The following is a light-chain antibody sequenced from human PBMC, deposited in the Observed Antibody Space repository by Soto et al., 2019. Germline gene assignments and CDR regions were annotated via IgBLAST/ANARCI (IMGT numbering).Light chain of an antibody. J-gene: IGKJ5*01. V-gene: IGKV3-15*01. CDR1: QSIGRN. Sequence: EILITQSPSTLSVSHRERVTLSCRASQSIGRNLVWCQQKPGQAPRLLIYAASTRATGVPARFSGSGSGTEFTLTISSLQSEDFAVYYCQQYNNWPITFGQGTRLEIK. CDR2: AAS. CDR3: QQYNNWPIT.